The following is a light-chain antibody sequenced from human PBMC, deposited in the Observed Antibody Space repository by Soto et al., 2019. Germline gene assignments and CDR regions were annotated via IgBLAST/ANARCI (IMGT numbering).Light chain of an antibody. J-gene: IGKJ2*01. V-gene: IGKV1-5*03. CDR2: RAS. CDR3: QQYDSYPYT. Sequence: DIQMTQSPSTLSASVGDRVTITCRASQNINKWLAWYQQKPGEVPKFLIYRASSLESGVPSRFSGNGSVTDFALTISSLQPDDFATYYCQQYDSYPYTFGRGAKVEIK. CDR1: QNINKW.